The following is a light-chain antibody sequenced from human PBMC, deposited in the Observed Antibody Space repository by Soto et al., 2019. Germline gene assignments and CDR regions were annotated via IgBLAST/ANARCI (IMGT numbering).Light chain of an antibody. CDR2: GNS. Sequence: QSVLTQPPSVYGAPGQRVTISCTGSSSNIGAGYDVHWYQQLPGTAPKLLIYGNSNRPSGVPDRFSGSKSGTSASLAITGLQAEDEADYFCQSYDSSTHYVFGTGTKVTVL. CDR1: SSNIGAGYD. J-gene: IGLJ1*01. V-gene: IGLV1-40*01. CDR3: QSYDSSTHYV.